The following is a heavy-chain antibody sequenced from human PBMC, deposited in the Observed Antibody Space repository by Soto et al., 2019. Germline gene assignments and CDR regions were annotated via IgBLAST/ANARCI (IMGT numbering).Heavy chain of an antibody. CDR1: GGTFSSYA. J-gene: IGHJ6*02. CDR3: ARAXQGVPAAPYYYYYGMDV. D-gene: IGHD2-2*01. Sequence: SGKVSGKASGGTFSSYAISWVPQAPGQVLEARGGIIPIFGTANSSQKFQGRVTITADESTSTAYMELSSLRSEDTAVYYCARAXQGVPAAPYYYYYGMDVWGQGTTVTVSS. CDR2: IIPIFGTA. V-gene: IGHV1-69*13.